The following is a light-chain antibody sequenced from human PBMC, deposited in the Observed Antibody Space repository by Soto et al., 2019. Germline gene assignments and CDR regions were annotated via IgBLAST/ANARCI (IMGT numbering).Light chain of an antibody. CDR2: GAS. CDR3: QQYNNWPPIP. J-gene: IGKJ5*01. V-gene: IGKV3-15*01. CDR1: QSVRSN. Sequence: EVVMTQSPATLSVSPGERVTLSCRASQSVRSNLAWYQQKPGQSPRLLIYGASTRATGIPARFSGSGSGTEFTLTISSLQSEDFAVYYCQQYNNWPPIPFAQGTDWRL.